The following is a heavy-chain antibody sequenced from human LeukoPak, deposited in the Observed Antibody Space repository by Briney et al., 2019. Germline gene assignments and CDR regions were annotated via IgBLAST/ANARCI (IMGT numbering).Heavy chain of an antibody. CDR1: GFTFSSYS. J-gene: IGHJ5*02. D-gene: IGHD5-12*01. V-gene: IGHV3-21*01. Sequence: GGSLRLSCAASGFTFSSYSMNWVRQAPGKGLEWVSSISSSGSYIYYADSVKGRFTISRDNSKNTLYLQMNSLRAEDTAVYYCAKDLIVATRGLSNWFDPWGQGTLVTVSS. CDR2: ISSSGSYI. CDR3: AKDLIVATRGLSNWFDP.